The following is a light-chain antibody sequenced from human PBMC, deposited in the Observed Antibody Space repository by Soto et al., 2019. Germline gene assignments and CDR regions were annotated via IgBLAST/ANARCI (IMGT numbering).Light chain of an antibody. CDR3: SSYAGTKGV. J-gene: IGLJ2*01. V-gene: IGLV2-8*01. CDR2: EVS. CDR1: SSDVGGYNY. Sequence: QSVLTQPPSASGSPGQSVTISCTGTSSDVGGYNYVSWYQQHPGKAPKVIIYEVSKRPSGVPDRFSGSKSGNTASLTVSGLQAEDEADYYCSSYAGTKGVFGGGTKVTVL.